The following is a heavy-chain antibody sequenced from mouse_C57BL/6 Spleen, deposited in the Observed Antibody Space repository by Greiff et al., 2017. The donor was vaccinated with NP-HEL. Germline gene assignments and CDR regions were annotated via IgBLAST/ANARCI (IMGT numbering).Heavy chain of an antibody. CDR1: GFTFTDYY. D-gene: IGHD1-1*01. J-gene: IGHJ1*03. Sequence: DVMLVESGGGLVQPGGSLSLSCAASGFTFTDYYMSWVRQPPGKALEWLGFIRNKANGYTTEYSASVQGRFTISRDNSQSILYLQMNALRAEDSATYYCARSPNYYGSRENWYFDVWGTGTTVTVSS. CDR2: IRNKANGYTT. CDR3: ARSPNYYGSRENWYFDV. V-gene: IGHV7-3*01.